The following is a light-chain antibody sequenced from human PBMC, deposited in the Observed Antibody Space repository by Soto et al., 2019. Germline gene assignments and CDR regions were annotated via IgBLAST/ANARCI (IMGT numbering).Light chain of an antibody. CDR1: QSVSSSY. V-gene: IGKV3-20*01. CDR3: QQYGSSLLT. J-gene: IGKJ4*01. CDR2: GAS. Sequence: IVLTQSPGTLSFSPGQGATLTCRASQSVSSSYLAWFQQKPGQAPRLLIYGASSRATGIPDRFSGSGSGTDFTLTISRLEPEDFAVYYCQQYGSSLLTFGGGTKVDIK.